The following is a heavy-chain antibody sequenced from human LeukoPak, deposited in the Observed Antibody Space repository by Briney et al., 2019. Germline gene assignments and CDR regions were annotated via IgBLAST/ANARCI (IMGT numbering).Heavy chain of an antibody. J-gene: IGHJ4*02. CDR1: GFTFSSYG. CDR3: AKRSAESSGYFDY. CDR2: ITGRGAFT. V-gene: IGHV3-23*01. D-gene: IGHD6-19*01. Sequence: GGSLRLSCAASGFTFSSYGMGWVRQAPGKGLEWVSAITGRGAFTDYADSVKGRFTISRDNSKNTLYLQMNSLRGEDTAVYFCAKRSAESSGYFDYWGQGTLVTVSS.